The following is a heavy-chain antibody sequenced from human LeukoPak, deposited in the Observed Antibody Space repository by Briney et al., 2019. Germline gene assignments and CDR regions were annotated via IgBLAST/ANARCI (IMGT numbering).Heavy chain of an antibody. CDR1: GFTFSIYD. Sequence: GGSLRLSCDASGFTFSIYDMSWVRQGTGKGLEWVSSITSSGEATYYADSVKGRFTISRDNSRYTVFLQMNSLTAEDTAVYYCAKDRPNYYHSSGHYYRRDGDSWGQGTLVTVSS. J-gene: IGHJ5*01. V-gene: IGHV3-23*01. CDR2: ITSSGEAT. D-gene: IGHD3-22*01. CDR3: AKDRPNYYHSSGHYYRRDGDS.